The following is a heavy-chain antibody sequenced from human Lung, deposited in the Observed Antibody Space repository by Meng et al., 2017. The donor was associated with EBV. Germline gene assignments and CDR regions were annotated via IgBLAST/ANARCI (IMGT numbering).Heavy chain of an antibody. CDR2: IYTSGST. Sequence: QGQLQEAGPGLVKPSETLSLTCTVSGGSISSYYWSWIRQPAGKGLEWIGRIYTSGSTNYNPSLKSRVTISVDTSKNQFSLKLSSVTAADTAVYYCAVTRYCSGGSCFDYWGQGTLVTVSS. D-gene: IGHD2-15*01. J-gene: IGHJ4*02. V-gene: IGHV4-4*07. CDR1: GGSISSYY. CDR3: AVTRYCSGGSCFDY.